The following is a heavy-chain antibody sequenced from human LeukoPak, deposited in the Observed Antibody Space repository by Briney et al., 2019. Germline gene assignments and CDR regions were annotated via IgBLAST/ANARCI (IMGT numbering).Heavy chain of an antibody. CDR2: INHSGST. CDR3: ARAKGLYDYVWRSYLFYWDY. J-gene: IGHJ4*02. CDR1: GGSFSGYY. Sequence: PSETLSLTCAVYGGSFSGYYWSWIRQPPGKGLEWIGEINHSGSTNYNPSLKSRVTISVDTSKNQFSLKLSSVTAADTAVYYCARAKGLYDYVWRSYLFYWDYWGQATLVTVSP. V-gene: IGHV4-34*01. D-gene: IGHD3-16*02.